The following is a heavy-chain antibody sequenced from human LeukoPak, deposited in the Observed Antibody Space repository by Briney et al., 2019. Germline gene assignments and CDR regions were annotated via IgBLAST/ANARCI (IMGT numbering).Heavy chain of an antibody. Sequence: PSETLSLTCTVSGGSISSYYWTWIRQPAGKGLEWIGRFYSTGSTNYNPSLKSRVTMSVDTSKNQFSLKLTSVTAADTAVYYCARHTVSRAGGDFDYWGQGTLVTVSS. CDR2: FYSTGST. D-gene: IGHD2-8*01. CDR1: GGSISSYY. V-gene: IGHV4-4*07. J-gene: IGHJ4*02. CDR3: ARHTVSRAGGDFDY.